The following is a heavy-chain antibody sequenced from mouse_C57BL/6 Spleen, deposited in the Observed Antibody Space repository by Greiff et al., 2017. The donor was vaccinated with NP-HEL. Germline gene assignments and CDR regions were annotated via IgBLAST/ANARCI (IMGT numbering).Heavy chain of an antibody. CDR1: GFTFSDYG. Sequence: EVQGVESGGGLVKPGGSLKLSCAASGFTFSDYGMHWVRQAPEKGLEWVAYISSGSSTIYYADTVKGRFTISRDNAKNTLFLQMTSLRSEDTAMYYCARPLITTGAWFAYWGQGTLVTVSA. V-gene: IGHV5-17*01. D-gene: IGHD1-1*01. CDR3: ARPLITTGAWFAY. CDR2: ISSGSSTI. J-gene: IGHJ3*01.